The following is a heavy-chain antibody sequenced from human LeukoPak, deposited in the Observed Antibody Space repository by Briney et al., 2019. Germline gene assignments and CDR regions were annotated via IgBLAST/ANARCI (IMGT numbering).Heavy chain of an antibody. CDR2: TYYRSKWYN. J-gene: IGHJ6*02. Sequence: SQTLSLTCAISGDSVSSNSAAWNWIRQSPSRGLEWLGRTYYRSKWYNDYVVSVKSRITINPDTSKNQFSLQLNSVTPEDTAVYYCARAGYYDSSGYYYYGMDVWGQGTTVTVSS. CDR3: ARAGYYDSSGYYYYGMDV. CDR1: GDSVSSNSAA. V-gene: IGHV6-1*01. D-gene: IGHD3-22*01.